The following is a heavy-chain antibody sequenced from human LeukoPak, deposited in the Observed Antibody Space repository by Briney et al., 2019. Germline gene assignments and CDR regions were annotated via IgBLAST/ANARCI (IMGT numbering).Heavy chain of an antibody. J-gene: IGHJ6*02. CDR1: GFTFSSYS. V-gene: IGHV3-21*01. D-gene: IGHD3-10*01. CDR2: ISSSSSYI. Sequence: GGSLRLSCAASGFTFSSYSMNWVRQAPGKGLEWVSSISSSSSYIYYADSVKGRFTISRDNAKNSLYLQMNSLRAEDTAVYYCARALVLLWFGGEDYGMDVWGQGTTVTVSS. CDR3: ARALVLLWFGGEDYGMDV.